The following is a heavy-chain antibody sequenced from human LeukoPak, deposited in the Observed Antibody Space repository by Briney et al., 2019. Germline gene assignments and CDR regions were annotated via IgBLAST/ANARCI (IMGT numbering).Heavy chain of an antibody. CDR2: TYNRSQWHN. Sequence: SQTLSLTCAISGDSVSNNNYAWNWIRQSPSRGLEWLGRTYNRSQWHNDYARSVMSRISVDPDTSKNQFSLHLDSVTPDDPAVYYCAGGYAFDVWGQGTMVTVSS. J-gene: IGHJ3*01. V-gene: IGHV6-1*01. CDR3: AGGYAFDV. CDR1: GDSVSNNNYA.